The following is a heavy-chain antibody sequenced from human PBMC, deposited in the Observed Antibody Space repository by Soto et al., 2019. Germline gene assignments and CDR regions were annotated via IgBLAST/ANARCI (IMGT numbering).Heavy chain of an antibody. CDR1: GFTFSNHA. CDR2: ITTRSTYI. D-gene: IGHD1-26*01. Sequence: DVQLVESGGGLVKPGESLRLSCAGSGFTFSNHAMNWVRQTPEKGLEWVSTITTRSTYISYTDSVQGRFTISRDDAKNSLYLQMNNLRADDTAVYYCTRDLGSSCWGQGTLVTVSS. CDR3: TRDLGSSC. J-gene: IGHJ1*01. V-gene: IGHV3-21*01.